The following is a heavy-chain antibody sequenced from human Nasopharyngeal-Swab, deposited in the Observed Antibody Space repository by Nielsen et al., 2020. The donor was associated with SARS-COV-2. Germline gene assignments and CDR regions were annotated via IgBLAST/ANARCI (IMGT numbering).Heavy chain of an antibody. D-gene: IGHD7-27*01. CDR2: IYTSGST. CDR1: GGSISSGSYY. J-gene: IGHJ4*02. CDR3: ARSGVGYFDY. Sequence: SETLSLTCTVSGGSISSGSYYWSWIRQPAGKGLEWIGRIYTSGSTNYHPSLKSRVTISVDTSKNQFSLKLSSVTAADTAVYYCARSGVGYFDYWGQGTLVTVSS. V-gene: IGHV4-61*02.